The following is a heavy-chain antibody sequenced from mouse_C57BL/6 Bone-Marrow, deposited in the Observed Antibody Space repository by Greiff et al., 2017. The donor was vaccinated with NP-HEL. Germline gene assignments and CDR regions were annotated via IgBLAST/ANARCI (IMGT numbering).Heavy chain of an antibody. CDR2: IDPSDSET. D-gene: IGHD1-1*01. CDR3: ARYYGSSAYFDY. V-gene: IGHV1-52*01. CDR1: GYTFTSYW. Sequence: QVQLKQPGAELVRPGSSVKLSCKASGYTFTSYWMHWVKQRPIQGLEWIGNIDPSDSETHYNQKFKDKATLTVDKSSSTAYMQLSSLTSEDSAVYYCARYYGSSAYFDYWGQGTTLTVSS. J-gene: IGHJ2*01.